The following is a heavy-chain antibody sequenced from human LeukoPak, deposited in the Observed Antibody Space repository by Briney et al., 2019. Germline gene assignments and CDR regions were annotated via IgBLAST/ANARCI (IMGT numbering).Heavy chain of an antibody. D-gene: IGHD3-22*01. CDR2: MNHSGST. CDR1: GGSLSGYY. CDR3: ARAVDYYDSSGKGLFDY. V-gene: IGHV4-34*01. Sequence: SETLSLTCAVYGGSLSGYYWTWIRQPPGKGLEWIGEMNHSGSTNYNPSLKSRVTISVDTSKNQFSLKLSSVTAADTAVYYCARAVDYYDSSGKGLFDYWGQGTLVTVSS. J-gene: IGHJ4*02.